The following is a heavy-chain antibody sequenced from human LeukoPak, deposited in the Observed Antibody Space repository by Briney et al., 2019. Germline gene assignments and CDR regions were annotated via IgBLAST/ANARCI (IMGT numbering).Heavy chain of an antibody. D-gene: IGHD6-19*01. CDR3: ARGYSSYDY. V-gene: IGHV4-34*01. CDR2: INHSGST. J-gene: IGHJ4*02. Sequence: SETLSLTCAVYGGSFSGYYWSWIRQPPGKGLESIGEINHSGSTNYNPSLKSRVTISVGTSKNQFSLKLSSVTAADTAVYYCARGYSSYDYWGQGTLVTVSS. CDR1: GGSFSGYY.